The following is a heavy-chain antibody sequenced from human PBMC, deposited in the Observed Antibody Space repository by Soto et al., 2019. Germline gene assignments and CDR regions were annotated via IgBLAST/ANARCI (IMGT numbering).Heavy chain of an antibody. Sequence: QVQLQESGPGLVKPSQTLSVTCTVSGGSVSSDDYSWSWICQHPGKGLEWIGYIRDSGSTYYNPSLEGRVTISVDTSKNQFSLRLRSVTAADTAVYYCARAMANYFDYWGQGTLVTASS. CDR2: IRDSGST. V-gene: IGHV4-31*03. CDR1: GGSVSSDDYS. J-gene: IGHJ4*02. D-gene: IGHD2-8*01. CDR3: ARAMANYFDY.